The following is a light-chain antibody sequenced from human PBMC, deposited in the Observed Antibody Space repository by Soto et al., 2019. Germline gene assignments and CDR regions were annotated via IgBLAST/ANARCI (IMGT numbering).Light chain of an antibody. CDR3: QQRRSWPPTIT. CDR1: QSVSTY. Sequence: EIVLTQSPGTLSLSPGDRATLSSRASQSVSTYLAWYQQRPGQAPRLLIYDASYRATDIPPRFSGSGSGTDFTLTISSLEPEDFAVYYCQQRRSWPPTITFGQGTKVDI. J-gene: IGKJ1*01. V-gene: IGKV3-11*01. CDR2: DAS.